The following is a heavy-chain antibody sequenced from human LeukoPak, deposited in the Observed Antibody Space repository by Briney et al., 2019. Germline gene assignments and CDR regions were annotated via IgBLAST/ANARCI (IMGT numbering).Heavy chain of an antibody. CDR1: GGSISSSSYY. V-gene: IGHV4-39*07. CDR2: IYYSGST. Sequence: SETLSLTCTVSGGSISSSSYYWGWIRQPPGKGLEWIGRIYYSGSTYYNPSLKSRVTISVDTSKNQFSLKLSSVTAADTAVYYCARVAPDIVVVPAAIHWFDPWGQGTLVTVSS. CDR3: ARVAPDIVVVPAAIHWFDP. J-gene: IGHJ5*02. D-gene: IGHD2-2*01.